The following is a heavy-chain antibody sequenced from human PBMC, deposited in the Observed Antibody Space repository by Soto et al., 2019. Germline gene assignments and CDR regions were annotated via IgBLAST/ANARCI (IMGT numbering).Heavy chain of an antibody. CDR3: EKGVYSSTSRGWFDP. Sequence: GGSLRLSCAASGFTFSSYAMSWVRQAPGKGLEWVSAISGSGGSTYYADSVKGRFTISRDNSKNTLYLQMNSLRAEDTAVYYCEKGVYSSTSRGWFDPWGQGTLVTVSS. D-gene: IGHD6-13*01. CDR2: ISGSGGST. V-gene: IGHV3-23*01. CDR1: GFTFSSYA. J-gene: IGHJ5*02.